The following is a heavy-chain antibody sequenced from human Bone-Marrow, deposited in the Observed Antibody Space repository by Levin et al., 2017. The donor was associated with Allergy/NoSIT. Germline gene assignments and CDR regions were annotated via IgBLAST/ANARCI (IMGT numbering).Heavy chain of an antibody. J-gene: IGHJ1*01. V-gene: IGHV3-48*04. Sequence: GGSLRLSCVGSGFMFSTYSMNWVRQAPGKGPEWISYISSNGGTVYYADSVKGRFIISRDDARNSVGLQMNSLRAEDTATYYCAYSMVRGLTEYFQFWGRGTLVTVSS. CDR3: AYSMVRGLTEYFQF. CDR2: ISSNGGTV. CDR1: GFMFSTYS. D-gene: IGHD3-10*01.